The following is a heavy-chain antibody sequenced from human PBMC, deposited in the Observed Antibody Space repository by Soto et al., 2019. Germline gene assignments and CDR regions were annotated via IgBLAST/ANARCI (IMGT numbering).Heavy chain of an antibody. CDR3: ARRLGPRSRFDP. D-gene: IGHD3-16*01. CDR1: GGSITSDY. V-gene: IGHV4-59*08. J-gene: IGHJ5*02. CDR2: IYYSGSA. Sequence: SETRSLTCTVSGGSITSDYWTWIRQPPGRGLEWIGYIYYSGSAHYNPSLRSRVTISVDTSKKYFSLKLTSVTAADTAMYYCARRLGPRSRFDPWGQGTLVTVSS.